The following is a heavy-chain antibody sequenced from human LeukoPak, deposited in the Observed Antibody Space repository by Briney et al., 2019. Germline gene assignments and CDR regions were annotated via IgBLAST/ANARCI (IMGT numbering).Heavy chain of an antibody. V-gene: IGHV4-59*12. CDR1: GGSISSYY. Sequence: SETLSLTCTVSGGSISSYYWSWIRQPPGKGLEWIGYIYYSGSTNYNPSLKSRVTISVDTSKNQFSLKLSSVTAADTAVYYCARGSSSSWYSAYYFDYWGQGTLVTVSS. CDR3: ARGSSSSWYSAYYFDY. J-gene: IGHJ4*02. CDR2: IYYSGST. D-gene: IGHD6-13*01.